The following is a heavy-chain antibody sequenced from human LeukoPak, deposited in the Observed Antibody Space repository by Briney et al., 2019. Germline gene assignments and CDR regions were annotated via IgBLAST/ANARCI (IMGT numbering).Heavy chain of an antibody. V-gene: IGHV3-73*01. J-gene: IGHJ3*02. Sequence: GGSLKLSCAASGFTFSGSAMHWVRQASGKGLEWVGRIRSKANSYATAYAASVKGRFTISRDDSKNTAYLQMNSLKTEDTAVYYCTNLGPPPEDAFDIWGQGTMVTVSS. CDR1: GFTFSGSA. CDR3: TNLGPPPEDAFDI. CDR2: IRSKANSYAT.